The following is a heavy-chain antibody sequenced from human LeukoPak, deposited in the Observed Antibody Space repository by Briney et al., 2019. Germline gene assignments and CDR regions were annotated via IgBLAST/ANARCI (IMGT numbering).Heavy chain of an antibody. CDR3: ASPLWFGELFRGRSDY. Sequence: PGGSLRLSCAASGFTFSSYSMNWVRQAPGKGLEWVSSISSSSSYIYYADSVKGRFTISRDNAKNSLYLQMNSLRAEDTAVYYCASPLWFGELFRGRSDYWGQGTLVTVSS. D-gene: IGHD3-10*01. J-gene: IGHJ4*02. CDR2: ISSSSSYI. CDR1: GFTFSSYS. V-gene: IGHV3-21*01.